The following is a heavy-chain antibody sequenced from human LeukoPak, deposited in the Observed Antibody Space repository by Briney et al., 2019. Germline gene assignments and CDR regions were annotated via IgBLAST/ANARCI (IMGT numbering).Heavy chain of an antibody. V-gene: IGHV3-74*01. D-gene: IGHD3-10*01. CDR1: GFTFSNYW. Sequence: GGSLRLSCTVSGFTFSNYWMHWVRQAPGKGLVWVSRIRGDGGDTSYADSVKGRFTVSRDNAKNTLYLQMNSLTTEDTAVYFCARDRVRGSGSSDYWGQGTLVTVSS. CDR3: ARDRVRGSGSSDY. CDR2: IRGDGGDT. J-gene: IGHJ4*02.